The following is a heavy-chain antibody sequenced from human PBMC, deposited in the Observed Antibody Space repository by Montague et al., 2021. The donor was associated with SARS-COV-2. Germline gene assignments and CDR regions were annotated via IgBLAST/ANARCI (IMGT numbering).Heavy chain of an antibody. V-gene: IGHV4-39*01. J-gene: IGHJ5*02. CDR2: IYYSGST. D-gene: IGHD3-3*01. CDR3: ARQKMGSVTIFGVVMHDRAFDP. Sequence: SETLSLTCTVSGGSISSSSYYWGRIRQPPGKGLEWIGNIYYSGSTYYNPSLKSRVTISVDTSKNQFSLKLSSVTAADTAVYYCARQKMGSVTIFGVVMHDRAFDPGGQGTLVTVSS. CDR1: GGSISSSSYY.